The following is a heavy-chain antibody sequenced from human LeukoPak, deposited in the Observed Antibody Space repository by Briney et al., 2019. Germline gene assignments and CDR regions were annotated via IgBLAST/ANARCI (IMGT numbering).Heavy chain of an antibody. V-gene: IGHV3-30*18. CDR3: AKSIAAAGFDY. CDR1: GFTFSSYG. J-gene: IGHJ4*02. Sequence: QPGRSLRLPCAASGFTFSSYGMHWVRQAPGKGLEWVAVISYDGSNKYYADSVKGRFTISRDNSKNTLYLQMNSLRAEDTAVYYCAKSIAAAGFDYWGQGTLVTVSS. D-gene: IGHD6-13*01. CDR2: ISYDGSNK.